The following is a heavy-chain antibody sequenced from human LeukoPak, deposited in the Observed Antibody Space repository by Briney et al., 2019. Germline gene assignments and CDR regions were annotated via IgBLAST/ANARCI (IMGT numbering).Heavy chain of an antibody. V-gene: IGHV4-59*08. J-gene: IGHJ3*02. CDR1: GGSISSYY. D-gene: IGHD6-13*01. Sequence: SETLSLTCTVSGGSISSYYWSWIRQPPGKGLEWIGYIYYTGGTNYNPSLKSRVTISVDTSTNQFSLKLSSVTAADTAVYYCARHGYSSTWPDASDIWGQGTMVTVSS. CDR2: IYYTGGT. CDR3: ARHGYSSTWPDASDI.